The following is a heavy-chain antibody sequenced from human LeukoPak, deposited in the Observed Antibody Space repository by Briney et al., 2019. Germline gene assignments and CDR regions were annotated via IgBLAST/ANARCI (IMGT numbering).Heavy chain of an antibody. CDR3: AREGYYYGSGSYSNLNWFDP. J-gene: IGHJ5*02. Sequence: SETLSLTCTVSGGSISSSSYYWGWIRQPPGKGLEWIGSIYYSGSTYYNPSLKSRVTISVDTSKNQFSLKLSSVTAADTAVYYCAREGYYYGSGSYSNLNWFDPWGQGTLVTVSS. V-gene: IGHV4-39*07. CDR2: IYYSGST. D-gene: IGHD3-10*01. CDR1: GGSISSSSYY.